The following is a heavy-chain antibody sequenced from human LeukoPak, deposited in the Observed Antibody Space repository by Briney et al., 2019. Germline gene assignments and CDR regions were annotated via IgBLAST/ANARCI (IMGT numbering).Heavy chain of an antibody. CDR2: ITTSYA. J-gene: IGHJ4*01. V-gene: IGHV3-11*05. CDR3: ARGQWLVPPFFDY. D-gene: IGHD6-19*01. CDR1: GFTFSDYY. Sequence: GGSLRLSCAASGFTFSDYYMSWIRQAPGKGLEWVAYITTSYADYAGSVKGRFTISRDNVKNSLYLHMNSLRVEDTAVYYCARGQWLVPPFFDYWGHGTLVTVSS.